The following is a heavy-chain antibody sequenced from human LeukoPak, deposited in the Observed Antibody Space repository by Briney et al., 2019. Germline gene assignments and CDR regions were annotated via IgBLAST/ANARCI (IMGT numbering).Heavy chain of an antibody. V-gene: IGHV4-38-2*02. CDR1: GYSISSGYY. D-gene: IGHD3-10*01. CDR2: IYHSGST. J-gene: IGHJ5*02. CDR3: ARVGYYGSGPRGWFDP. Sequence: PSETLSLTCTVSGYSISSGYYWGWIRQPPGKGLEWIGSIYHSGSTYYNPSLKSRVTISLDTSKNQFSLKLSSVTAADTAVYYCARVGYYGSGPRGWFDPWGQGTLVTVSS.